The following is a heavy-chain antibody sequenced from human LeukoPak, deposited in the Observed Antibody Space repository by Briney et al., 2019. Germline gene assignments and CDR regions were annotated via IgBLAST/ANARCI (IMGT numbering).Heavy chain of an antibody. Sequence: PGGSLRLSCEASGFSFSRYSMNWVRQAPGRGLEWVSSISTSGGSTYYADSVKGRFTISRDNAKNSLFLQMSSLRVDDTAVYYCARGLAVAGDYWGQGALVAVSS. CDR3: ARGLAVAGDY. D-gene: IGHD6-19*01. J-gene: IGHJ4*02. CDR1: GFSFSRYS. V-gene: IGHV3-21*01. CDR2: ISTSGGST.